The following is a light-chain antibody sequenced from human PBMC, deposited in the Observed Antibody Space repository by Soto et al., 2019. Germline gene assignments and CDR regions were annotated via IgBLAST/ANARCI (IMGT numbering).Light chain of an antibody. CDR2: GAS. CDR3: QPYNNWPGT. V-gene: IGKV3-15*01. J-gene: IGKJ3*01. Sequence: EIVMTQSPATLSVSPGERATLSCRASQSVSSNLAWYQQKPGQAPRLLIHGASTRATGIPARFSGSGSGTEFNLTISSLQSEDVAVYYCQPYNNWPGTVGPRTKVDIK. CDR1: QSVSSN.